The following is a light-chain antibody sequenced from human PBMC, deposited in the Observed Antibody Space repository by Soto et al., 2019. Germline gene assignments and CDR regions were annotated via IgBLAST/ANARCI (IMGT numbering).Light chain of an antibody. CDR2: EVS. CDR3: SSYTSSSTSV. Sequence: QSALTQPASVSGSPGQSITISCTGTSSDVGGYNYVSWYQQHPGKAPKLMIFEVSNRPAGASNRFSGSKSGNTASLTISGLQGEDEADYYCSSYTSSSTSVFGTGNKLTVL. J-gene: IGLJ1*01. V-gene: IGLV2-14*01. CDR1: SSDVGGYNY.